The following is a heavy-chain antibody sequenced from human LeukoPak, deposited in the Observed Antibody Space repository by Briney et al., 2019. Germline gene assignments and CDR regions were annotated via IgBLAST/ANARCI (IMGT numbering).Heavy chain of an antibody. V-gene: IGHV4-38-2*02. CDR2: IYHSGSA. CDR1: GYSISSGYY. CDR3: ARDPGSVDY. D-gene: IGHD6-25*01. Sequence: SETLSPTCTVSGYSISSGYYWGWIRQPPGKGLEWIGSIYHSGSAYYNPSLKSRVTISVDTSKNQFSLKLSSVTAADTAVYYCARDPGSVDYWGQGTLVTVSS. J-gene: IGHJ4*02.